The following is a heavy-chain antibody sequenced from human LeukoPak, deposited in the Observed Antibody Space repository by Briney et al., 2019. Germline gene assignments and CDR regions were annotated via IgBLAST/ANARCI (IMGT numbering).Heavy chain of an antibody. J-gene: IGHJ5*02. Sequence: PGGSLRLSCAASGFTFSDYGMSWVRQAPGKGLEWVSGIDWNGVSTSYADSVKGRFTISRDNAKNSLYLQMNSLRAEDTAVYYCARVVANWGSSWGQGTLVTVSS. CDR3: ARVVANWGSS. D-gene: IGHD7-27*01. V-gene: IGHV3-20*04. CDR2: IDWNGVST. CDR1: GFTFSDYG.